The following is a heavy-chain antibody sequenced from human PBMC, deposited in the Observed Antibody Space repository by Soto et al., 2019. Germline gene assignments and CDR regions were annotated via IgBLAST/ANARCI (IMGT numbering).Heavy chain of an antibody. CDR1: GGSFSGYY. J-gene: IGHJ4*02. CDR2: INHSGST. V-gene: IGHV4-34*01. CDR3: ARNLACSSTSCYDY. D-gene: IGHD2-2*01. Sequence: SETLSLTCAVYGGSFSGYYWSWIRQPPGKGLEWIGEINHSGSTNYNPSLKSRVTISGDTSKNQFSLKLSSVTAADTAVYYCARNLACSSTSCYDYWGQGTLVTVSS.